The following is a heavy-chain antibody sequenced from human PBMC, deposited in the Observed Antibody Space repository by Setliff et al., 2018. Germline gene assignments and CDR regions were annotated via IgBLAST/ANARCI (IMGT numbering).Heavy chain of an antibody. D-gene: IGHD6-13*01. Sequence: KASETLSLTCAVSGVSINSLNWWTWVRQSPGKGLEWIGYIYHDGNTKFNPSVHYNPSLKSRVTISIDKSKNQFSLKLTSVTAADTAVYYCARGIYSSSPLVAYFDYWGQGTLVTVSS. CDR3: ARGIYSSSPLVAYFDY. V-gene: IGHV4-4*02. CDR1: GVSINSLNW. CDR2: IYHDGNT. J-gene: IGHJ4*02.